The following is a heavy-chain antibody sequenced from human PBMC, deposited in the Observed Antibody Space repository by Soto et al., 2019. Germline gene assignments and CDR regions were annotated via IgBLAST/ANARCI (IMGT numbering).Heavy chain of an antibody. Sequence: GGSLRLSCAASGFTFSSYGMHWVRQAPGKGLEWVAAITCSGSSTYYADSVKGRFTISRDNSKNTLYLQMNSLRAEDTAVYYCAKDRGSGSYRAFDYWGQGTLVTV. CDR1: GFTFSSYG. D-gene: IGHD1-26*01. CDR3: AKDRGSGSYRAFDY. CDR2: ITCSGSST. J-gene: IGHJ4*02. V-gene: IGHV3-30*18.